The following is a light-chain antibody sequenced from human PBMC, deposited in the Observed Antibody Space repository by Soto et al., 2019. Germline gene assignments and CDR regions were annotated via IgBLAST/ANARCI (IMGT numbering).Light chain of an antibody. V-gene: IGKV1-9*01. Sequence: IQLTQSPSSVPASVGDSVTITCRASQGVRSYLAWFQQRPGKAPKLLIFGASTLQNGVPARFSGVGFGTEFTLTISSLQPEDFATYHCHQVYTYPRTFGQGTKVDI. J-gene: IGKJ1*01. CDR2: GAS. CDR3: HQVYTYPRT. CDR1: QGVRSY.